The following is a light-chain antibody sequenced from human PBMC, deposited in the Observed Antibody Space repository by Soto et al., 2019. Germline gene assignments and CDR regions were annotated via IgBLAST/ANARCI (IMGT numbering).Light chain of an antibody. Sequence: QSVLTQPASVSGSPGQSIAISCTGSSSDVGIYNYVSWYQQHPGKVPKLIIYEVSNRPSGDSNRFSGSKSGNTASLTISGLQAEDEADYYCSSYTTSSTRVFGTGTKVTVL. CDR1: SSDVGIYNY. J-gene: IGLJ1*01. V-gene: IGLV2-14*01. CDR2: EVS. CDR3: SSYTTSSTRV.